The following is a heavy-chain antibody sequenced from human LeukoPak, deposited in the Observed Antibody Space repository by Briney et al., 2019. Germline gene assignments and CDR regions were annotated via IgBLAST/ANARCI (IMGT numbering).Heavy chain of an antibody. CDR1: GFTFDDYG. CDR2: ISGSSSYI. Sequence: GRSLRLSCAASGFTFDDYGMSWVRQAPGKGLEWVSSISGSSSYIYYADSVKGRFTISRDNARNSLYLQMNRLRAEDTALYYCARQDYGRPVNFDYWGQGALVTVSS. J-gene: IGHJ4*02. V-gene: IGHV3-21*01. D-gene: IGHD4-17*01. CDR3: ARQDYGRPVNFDY.